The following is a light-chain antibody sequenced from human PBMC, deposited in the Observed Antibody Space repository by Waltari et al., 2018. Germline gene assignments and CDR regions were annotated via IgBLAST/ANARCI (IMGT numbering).Light chain of an antibody. CDR2: GAS. V-gene: IGKV3-15*01. J-gene: IGKJ1*01. CDR3: QHYSNWPPWT. Sequence: EIVMTQSPATLSVSPGERATLSCRASQSVSRNLAWYQQKPGQAPRLLIYGASTRATGIPARFSGSRFVTEFTLAISSLQSEDFAVYYCQHYSNWPPWTFGQGTKVEIK. CDR1: QSVSRN.